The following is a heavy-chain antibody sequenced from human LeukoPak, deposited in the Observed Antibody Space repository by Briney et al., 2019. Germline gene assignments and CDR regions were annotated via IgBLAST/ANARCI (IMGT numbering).Heavy chain of an antibody. V-gene: IGHV4-4*07. CDR3: ARDVGLYYDFWSGPNWFDP. D-gene: IGHD3-3*01. Sequence: SETLSLTCTVSGGSISSYYWSWIRQPAGKGLEWIGRIYTSGSTNYNPSLKSRVTMSVDTSKNQFSLKLSSVTAADTAVYYCARDVGLYYDFWSGPNWFDPWGQGTLVTVSS. J-gene: IGHJ5*02. CDR2: IYTSGST. CDR1: GGSISSYY.